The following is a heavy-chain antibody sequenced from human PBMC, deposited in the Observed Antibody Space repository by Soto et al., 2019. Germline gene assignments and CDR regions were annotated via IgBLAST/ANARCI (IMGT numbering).Heavy chain of an antibody. CDR1: GFTFSSYA. J-gene: IGHJ6*03. CDR3: AKDLGTDDFWSAYYTYYYMDV. D-gene: IGHD3-3*01. V-gene: IGHV3-23*01. CDR2: ISGSGDNT. Sequence: EVQLLESGGGLVQPGGSLRLSCAASGFTFSSYALNWVRQAPGKGLEWVSVISGSGDNTYYADSVKGRFTISRDNSKNTLYLQMNSLRAEGTAVYYCAKDLGTDDFWSAYYTYYYMDVWGKGTTVTVSS.